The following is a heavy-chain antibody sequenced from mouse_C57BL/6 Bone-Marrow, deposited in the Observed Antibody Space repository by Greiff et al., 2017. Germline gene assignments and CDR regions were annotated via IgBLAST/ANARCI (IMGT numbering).Heavy chain of an antibody. V-gene: IGHV2-2*01. CDR3: ARQGRYSNYFDY. CDR2: LWSGGST. Sequence: QVQLQQSGPGLVQPSQSLSITCTVSGFSLTSYGVHWVRQSPGKGLEWLGVLWSGGSTDYNAAFISRLSISKDNSKSQVFFKMNSLQADDTAIYYCARQGRYSNYFDYWGQGTTLTVSS. CDR1: GFSLTSYG. D-gene: IGHD2-5*01. J-gene: IGHJ2*01.